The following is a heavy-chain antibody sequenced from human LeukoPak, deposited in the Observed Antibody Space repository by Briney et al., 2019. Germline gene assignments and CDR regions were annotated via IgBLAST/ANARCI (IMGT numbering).Heavy chain of an antibody. V-gene: IGHV3-74*01. CDR2: INSDGSWT. Sequence: GGSLRLSCAASGNYWMHWVCQAPGKGLVWVSHINSDGSWTSYADSVKGRFTISKDNAKNTVYLQMNNLRAEDTAVYYCVSFYEAYWGRGTLVTVSS. CDR3: VSFYEAY. J-gene: IGHJ4*02. D-gene: IGHD2/OR15-2a*01. CDR1: GNYW.